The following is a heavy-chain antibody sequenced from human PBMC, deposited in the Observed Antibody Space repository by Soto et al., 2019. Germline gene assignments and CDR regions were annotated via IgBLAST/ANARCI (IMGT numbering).Heavy chain of an antibody. Sequence: GASVKGSCEASGYTFTDYYMHWVRQSPVQGLEWLGWISSYNGVTHYAPKLQGRVTMTRHTSLNTAFMELSRLRSDHSALYHCARDRVHDLVSYYPYWGLLPLVTDPS. CDR1: GYTFTDYY. CDR3: ARDRVHDLVSYYPY. D-gene: IGHD3-10*01. V-gene: IGHV1-2*02. CDR2: ISSYNGVT. J-gene: IGHJ4*02.